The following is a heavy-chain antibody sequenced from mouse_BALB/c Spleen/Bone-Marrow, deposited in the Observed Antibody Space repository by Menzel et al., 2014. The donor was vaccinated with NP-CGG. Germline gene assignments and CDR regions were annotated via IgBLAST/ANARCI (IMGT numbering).Heavy chain of an antibody. CDR1: GYNFISYW. V-gene: IGHV1S81*02. CDR3: ARWGKGYFDV. J-gene: IGHJ1*01. Sequence: QVQLKESGAELVKPGASVKLSCKASGYNFISYWIHWVKQRPGQGLEWIGEINPGNGRTNYNEKFKNKATLTIDKSSSTAYMQLSRLTSEDSAVYYCARWGKGYFDVWGAGTTVTVPS. D-gene: IGHD1-3*01. CDR2: INPGNGRT.